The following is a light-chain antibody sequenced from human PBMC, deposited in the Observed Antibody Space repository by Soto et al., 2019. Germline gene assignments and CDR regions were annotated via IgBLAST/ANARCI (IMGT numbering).Light chain of an antibody. CDR3: QQYYSAPNT. J-gene: IGKJ2*01. Sequence: DIVMTQSPDSLAVSLGERATINCKSSQSVLYSSNNKNYLVWYQQKPGQPPKLLIYWASTRESGVPDRFSGSGSGTDFTLTISSLQAEDVAVYYCQQYYSAPNTFCQGTKLEIK. V-gene: IGKV4-1*01. CDR2: WAS. CDR1: QSVLYSSNNKNY.